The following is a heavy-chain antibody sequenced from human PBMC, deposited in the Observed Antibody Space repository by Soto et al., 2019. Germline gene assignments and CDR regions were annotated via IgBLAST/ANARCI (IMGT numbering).Heavy chain of an antibody. J-gene: IGHJ6*02. CDR3: ARHRGSYSKLGYYYGMDV. CDR2: IYPGDSDT. Sequence: GESLKISCKGSGYSFTSYCIGWVRQMPGKGLEWMGIIYPGDSDTRYSPSFQGQVTISADKSISTAYLQWSSLKASDTAMYYCARHRGSYSKLGYYYGMDVWGQGTTVTVS. D-gene: IGHD1-26*01. CDR1: GYSFTSYC. V-gene: IGHV5-51*01.